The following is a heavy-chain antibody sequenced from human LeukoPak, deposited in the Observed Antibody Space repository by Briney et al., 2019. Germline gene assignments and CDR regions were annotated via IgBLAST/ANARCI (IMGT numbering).Heavy chain of an antibody. V-gene: IGHV3-30*03. D-gene: IGHD5-18*01. Sequence: PGGSLRLSCAASGFIFSSYGMHWVRQAPGKGLEWVAVISYDGSNKYYADSVKGRFTISRDNSKNTLYLQMNSLRAEDTAVYYCAGAYSYGYYFDYWGQGTLVTVSS. CDR3: AGAYSYGYYFDY. J-gene: IGHJ4*02. CDR2: ISYDGSNK. CDR1: GFIFSSYG.